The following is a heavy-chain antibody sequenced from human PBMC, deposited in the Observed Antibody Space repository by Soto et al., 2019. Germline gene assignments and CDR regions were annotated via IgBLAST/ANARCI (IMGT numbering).Heavy chain of an antibody. J-gene: IGHJ3*01. CDR2: IRYDGSST. CDR1: GFTFSSYS. D-gene: IGHD1-1*01. Sequence: GGSLRLSCAASGFTFSSYSMNWVRQAPGKGLVWVSRIRYDGSSTNYADSVKGRFTISRDNAENTVYLQMNSLRAEDTAVYYCARGVPGHYGFDVWGQGTMVTVS. CDR3: ARGVPGHYGFDV. V-gene: IGHV3-74*01.